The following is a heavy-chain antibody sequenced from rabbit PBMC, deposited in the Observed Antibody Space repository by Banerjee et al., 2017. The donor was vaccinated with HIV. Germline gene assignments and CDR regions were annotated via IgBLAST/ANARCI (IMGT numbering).Heavy chain of an antibody. CDR2: INTSSGNT. CDR3: ARDLAAVIGWNFNL. J-gene: IGHJ4*01. V-gene: IGHV1S45*01. Sequence: QEQLVESGGGLVQPEGSLTLTCTASGFSFNNKYVMCWVRQAPGKGLEWIACINTSSGNTVYASWAKGRFPISRTSSTTVTLQMTSLTAADTATYFCARDLAAVIGWNFNLWGPGTLVTVS. D-gene: IGHD1-1*01. CDR1: GFSFNNKYV.